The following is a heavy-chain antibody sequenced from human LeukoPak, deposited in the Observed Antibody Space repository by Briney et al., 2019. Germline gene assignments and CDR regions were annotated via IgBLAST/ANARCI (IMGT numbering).Heavy chain of an antibody. CDR1: GYSFSNYW. J-gene: IGHJ4*02. CDR2: IYPGDSDT. D-gene: IGHD2-15*01. Sequence: GESLKFSCKGSGYSFSNYWIAWVRQMPGKGLEWMGLIYPGDSDTRYSPSFQGQVTFSADKSISTAYLQWSSLKASDTAMYYCATSYGGSHFDYWGQGTLVTVSS. V-gene: IGHV5-51*01. CDR3: ATSYGGSHFDY.